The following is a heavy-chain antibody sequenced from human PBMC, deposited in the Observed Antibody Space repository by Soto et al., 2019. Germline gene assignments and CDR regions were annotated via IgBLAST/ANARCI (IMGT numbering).Heavy chain of an antibody. CDR1: GFTFSNYG. CDR3: ASMFQYSYDSSGFAF. CDR2: IWYDGSNK. J-gene: IGHJ4*02. D-gene: IGHD3-22*01. V-gene: IGHV3-33*01. Sequence: AGGSLRLSCAASGFTFSNYGMHWVRQAPGKGLEWVAVIWYDGSNKYYADSVKGRFTISRDNSENTLYLQMNSLRAEDTAVYYSASMFQYSYDSSGFAFWRPGNQVTVSS.